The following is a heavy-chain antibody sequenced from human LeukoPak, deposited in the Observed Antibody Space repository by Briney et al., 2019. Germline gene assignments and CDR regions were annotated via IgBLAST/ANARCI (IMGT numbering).Heavy chain of an antibody. CDR2: IYYSGST. J-gene: IGHJ4*02. CDR1: GGSISSYY. CDR3: ARHSYTAMDPFDY. D-gene: IGHD5-18*01. Sequence: SETLSLTCTVSGGSISSYYWSWIRQPPGKGLERIGYIYYSGSTNYNLSLKSRVTISVDTSKNQFSLKLSSVTAADTAVYYCARHSYTAMDPFDYWGQGTLVTVSS. V-gene: IGHV4-59*08.